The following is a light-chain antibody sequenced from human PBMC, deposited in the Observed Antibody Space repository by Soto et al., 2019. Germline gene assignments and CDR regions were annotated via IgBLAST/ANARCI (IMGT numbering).Light chain of an antibody. V-gene: IGKV1-5*01. CDR1: QSIGTW. CDR2: DVS. CDR3: QQYKSYWT. J-gene: IGKJ1*01. Sequence: DIQMTQSPSTLSASVGDGVTITCRASQSIGTWLAWYQQKPGKAPKVLIYDVSTLKIGFPSRFSGSASGTEFTLSISSLQPDDFATYYCQQYKSYWTFGQGTKVEIK.